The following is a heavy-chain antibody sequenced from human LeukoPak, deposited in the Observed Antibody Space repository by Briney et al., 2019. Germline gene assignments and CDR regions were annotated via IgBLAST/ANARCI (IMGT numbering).Heavy chain of an antibody. CDR3: ARDYVGEQWLVLTGTAFSRGNYYFDY. D-gene: IGHD6-19*01. CDR2: ISGSGGTT. CDR1: GFTFSSYA. J-gene: IGHJ4*02. Sequence: GGSLRLSCAASGFTFSSYAMSWVRQAPGKGLEWVSAISGSGGTTYYADSVKGRFTISRDNSKNSLYLQMNSLRAEDTAVYYCARDYVGEQWLVLTGTAFSRGNYYFDYWGQGTLVTVSS. V-gene: IGHV3-23*01.